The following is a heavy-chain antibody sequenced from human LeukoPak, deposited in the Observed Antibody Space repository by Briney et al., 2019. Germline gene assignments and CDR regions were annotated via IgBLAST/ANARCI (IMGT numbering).Heavy chain of an antibody. V-gene: IGHV3-23*01. CDR1: GFTFSSYA. D-gene: IGHD6-19*01. CDR2: ISGTGGST. CDR3: AKDLSTGYSSGWYNY. Sequence: PGGSLRLSCAASGFTFSSYAMSWVRQAPGKGLEWVSAISGTGGSTYYADSVKGRFTISRDNSKNTLYLQMSSLRAEDTALYYCAKDLSTGYSSGWYNYWGQGTLVTVSS. J-gene: IGHJ4*02.